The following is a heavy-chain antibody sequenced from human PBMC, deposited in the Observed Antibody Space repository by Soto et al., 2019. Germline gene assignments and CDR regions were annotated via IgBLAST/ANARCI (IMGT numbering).Heavy chain of an antibody. CDR1: GGSISSYY. CDR2: IYYSGST. D-gene: IGHD5-18*01. V-gene: IGHV4-59*12. Sequence: QVQLQESGPGLVKPSETLSLTCTVSGGSISSYYWSWIRQPPGKGLEWIGYIYYSGSTNYNPSLKSRATLSVHTAKNQFSPKLSSLTAADTAVYYCAGRYGSCFASWGQGTLVTVSS. CDR3: AGRYGSCFAS. J-gene: IGHJ4*02.